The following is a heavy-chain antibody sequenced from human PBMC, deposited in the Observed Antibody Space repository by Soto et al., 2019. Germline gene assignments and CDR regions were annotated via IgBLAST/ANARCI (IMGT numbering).Heavy chain of an antibody. V-gene: IGHV4-30-4*01. J-gene: IGHJ5*02. CDR2: IYYSGST. CDR1: GGSISRGDYY. D-gene: IGHD3-22*01. Sequence: TLSLTCTVSGGSISRGDYYWSWMRQPPGKGLEWIGYIYYSGSTYYNPSLKSRVTISVDTSKNQFSLKLTSVTAADTAVYYCARVFTLIPNWFAPWGQGTLVTVSS. CDR3: ARVFTLIPNWFAP.